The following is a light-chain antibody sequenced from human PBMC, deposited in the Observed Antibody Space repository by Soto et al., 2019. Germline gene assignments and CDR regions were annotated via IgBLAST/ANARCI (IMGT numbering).Light chain of an antibody. CDR2: DAS. CDR3: QPRSNWPRT. V-gene: IGKV3-11*01. Sequence: EIVLTQSPATLSLSPGERATLSCRASQSVSTYLAWYQQKPGQAPRLLIYDASNRATGTPARFSGSGSGTDFTLTISSLESEDFAVYYCQPRSNWPRTFGQGTKLEIK. CDR1: QSVSTY. J-gene: IGKJ2*01.